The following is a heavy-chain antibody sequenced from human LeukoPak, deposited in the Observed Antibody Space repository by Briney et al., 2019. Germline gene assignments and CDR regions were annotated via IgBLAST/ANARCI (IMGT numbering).Heavy chain of an antibody. CDR2: MNPNSGNT. V-gene: IGHV1-8*01. Sequence: GSVKDSCKACGDTFISYDCNGVGQATGREVQWMGWMNPNSGNTGYAQKFQGRDTMTRNTSISTAYIELSSMRSEDTAVYYGARGDGYYDFWRGSYYYYYMDVWGKGTTVTVSS. J-gene: IGHJ6*03. CDR1: GDTFISYD. D-gene: IGHD3-3*01. CDR3: ARGDGYYDFWRGSYYYYYMDV.